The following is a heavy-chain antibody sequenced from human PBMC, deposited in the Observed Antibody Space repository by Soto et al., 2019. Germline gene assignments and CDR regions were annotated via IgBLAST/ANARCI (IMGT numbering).Heavy chain of an antibody. CDR1: GYTFTSYG. CDR3: ARHSSGIDDIYYGSGSYLSPFDY. V-gene: IGHV1-69*13. D-gene: IGHD3-10*01. J-gene: IGHJ4*02. Sequence: GASVKVSCKASGYTFTSYGISWVRQAPGQGLEWMGEIITIFGTTNYAQKIKGRVTITADESTSTAYMELSSLRSEATAVYYCARHSSGIDDIYYGSGSYLSPFDYWGQGTLVTVSS. CDR2: IITIFGTT.